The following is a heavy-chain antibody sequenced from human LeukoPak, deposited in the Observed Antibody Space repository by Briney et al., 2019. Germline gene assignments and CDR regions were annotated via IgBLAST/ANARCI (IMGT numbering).Heavy chain of an antibody. J-gene: IGHJ4*02. CDR3: AKGGYLEWLLHGYDY. CDR1: GFTFSTYW. Sequence: SGGSLRLSCAASGFTFSTYWMHWVRQAPGKGLVWVSRVNGDGSSTNYADSVKGRFTISRDNAKNSLYLQMNSLRAEDTALYYCAKGGYLEWLLHGYDYWGQGTLVTVSS. V-gene: IGHV3-74*01. CDR2: VNGDGSST. D-gene: IGHD3-3*01.